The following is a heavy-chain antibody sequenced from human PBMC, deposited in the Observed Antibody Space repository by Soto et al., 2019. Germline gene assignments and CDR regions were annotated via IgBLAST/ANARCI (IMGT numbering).Heavy chain of an antibody. CDR2: IIPILGIA. D-gene: IGHD6-13*01. CDR3: ARDFIAAAGNGEEP. Sequence: QVQLVQSGAEVKKPGSSVKVSCKASGGTFSSYTISWVRQAPGQGLEWMGRIIPILGIANYAQKFQGRVTITAEKSTSTAYMELSSLRSEDTAVYYCARDFIAAAGNGEEPWGQGTLVTVSS. V-gene: IGHV1-69*08. J-gene: IGHJ5*02. CDR1: GGTFSSYT.